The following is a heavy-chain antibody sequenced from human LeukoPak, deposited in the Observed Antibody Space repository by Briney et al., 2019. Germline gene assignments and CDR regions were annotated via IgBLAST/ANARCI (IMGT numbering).Heavy chain of an antibody. Sequence: SETLSLTCTVSGGSISSTSYYWGWIRQPPGKGLEWIGYIYYSGSTNYNPSLKSRVTISVDTSKNQFSLKLSSVTAADTAVYYCARDWRDGDYWWGYYDYYGMDVWGQGTTVTVSS. CDR2: IYYSGST. J-gene: IGHJ6*02. CDR1: GGSISSTSYY. CDR3: ARDWRDGDYWWGYYDYYGMDV. V-gene: IGHV4-61*01. D-gene: IGHD4-17*01.